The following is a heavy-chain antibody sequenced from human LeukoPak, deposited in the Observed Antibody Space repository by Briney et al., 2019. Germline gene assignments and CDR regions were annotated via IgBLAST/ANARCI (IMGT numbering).Heavy chain of an antibody. CDR1: GGSISSGGYS. D-gene: IGHD1-14*01. V-gene: IGHV4-30-2*01. CDR3: ARGYTLNWFDP. J-gene: IGHJ5*02. Sequence: SETLSLTCAVSGGSISSGGYSWSWIRQPPGKGLEWIGYIYHSQSTNYNPSLKSRVTISEDRSKNQFSLKLSSVTAADTAVYYCARGYTLNWFDPWGQGTLVTVSS. CDR2: IYHSQST.